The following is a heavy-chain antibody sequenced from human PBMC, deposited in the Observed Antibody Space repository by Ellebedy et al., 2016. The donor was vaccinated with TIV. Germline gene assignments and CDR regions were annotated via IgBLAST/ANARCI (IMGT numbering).Heavy chain of an antibody. CDR2: ITGNGADP. CDR3: AKDRVGVTVTPAAD. D-gene: IGHD4-17*01. Sequence: GESLKISXAASGFTFSSYAVSWVRQAPGKGPEWVSGITGNGADPYYADSVKGRFTISRDNSRNTVYLQMRSLRDEDTAVYYCAKDRVGVTVTPAADWGRGTLVTVSS. CDR1: GFTFSSYA. V-gene: IGHV3-23*01. J-gene: IGHJ4*02.